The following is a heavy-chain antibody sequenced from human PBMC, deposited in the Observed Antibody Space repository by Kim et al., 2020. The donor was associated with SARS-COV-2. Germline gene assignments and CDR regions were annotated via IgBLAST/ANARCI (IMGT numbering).Heavy chain of an antibody. CDR3: ARDRIAVAVVYYYYGMDV. CDR2: ISAYNGNT. J-gene: IGHJ6*02. Sequence: ASVKVSCKASGYTFTSYGISWVRQAPGQGLEWMGWISAYNGNTNYAQKLQGRVTMTTDTSTSTAYMELRSLRSDDTAVYYCARDRIAVAVVYYYYGMDVWGQGTTVTVSS. CDR1: GYTFTSYG. D-gene: IGHD6-19*01. V-gene: IGHV1-18*04.